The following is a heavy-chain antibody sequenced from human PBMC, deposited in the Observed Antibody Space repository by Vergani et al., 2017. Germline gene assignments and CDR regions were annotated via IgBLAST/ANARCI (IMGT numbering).Heavy chain of an antibody. J-gene: IGHJ4*02. V-gene: IGHV3-9*01. D-gene: IGHD3-10*01. CDR1: GFTFDDYA. Sequence: DVQLVESGGGLVQPGRSLRLSCAASGFTFDDYAMHWVRQAPGKGLEWVSGISWNSGSIGYADSVKGRFTISRDNAKNSLYLQMNSLRAEDTALYYCAKDPGAMVRGVIDDWGQGTLVTVSS. CDR2: ISWNSGSI. CDR3: AKDPGAMVRGVIDD.